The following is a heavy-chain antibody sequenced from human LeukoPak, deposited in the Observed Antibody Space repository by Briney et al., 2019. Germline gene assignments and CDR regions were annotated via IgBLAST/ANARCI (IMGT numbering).Heavy chain of an antibody. J-gene: IGHJ6*03. CDR2: IYYSGST. V-gene: IGHV4-39*07. CDR3: ARESRIYGAGSYPIIYYYYYMDV. D-gene: IGHD3-10*01. Sequence: SETLSLTCTVSGGFISSSSYYWGWIRQPPGKGLEWIGSIYYSGSTYYNPSLKSRVTISVDTSKNQFSLKLSSVTAADTAVYYCARESRIYGAGSYPIIYYYYYMDVWGKGTTVTVSS. CDR1: GGFISSSSYY.